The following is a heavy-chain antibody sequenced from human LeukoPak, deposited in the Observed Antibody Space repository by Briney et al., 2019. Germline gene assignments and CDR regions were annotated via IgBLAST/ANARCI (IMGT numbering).Heavy chain of an antibody. CDR2: ISAYNGNT. Sequence: ASVKVSCKASNYTFTSYGLSWVRQAPGQGLEWMGWISAYNGNTNYAQKLQGRVTMTTDTSTSTAYMELRSLRSDDTAVYYCARSMIVVVNNWFDPWGQGTLVTVSS. CDR1: NYTFTSYG. D-gene: IGHD3-22*01. J-gene: IGHJ5*02. V-gene: IGHV1-18*01. CDR3: ARSMIVVVNNWFDP.